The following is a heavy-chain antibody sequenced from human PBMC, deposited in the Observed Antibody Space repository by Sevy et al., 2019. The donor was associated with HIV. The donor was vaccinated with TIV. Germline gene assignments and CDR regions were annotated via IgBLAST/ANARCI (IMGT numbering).Heavy chain of an antibody. V-gene: IGHV3-30*06. Sequence: GGSLRLSCAASGFTFGSYGMHWVRQAPGKGLEWVAYISYDRSDKNYADSVKGRFTISRDNSKNTVFLQLNSLRPEDTAVYYCARVFSSCYFDYWCQGTLVTVSS. CDR2: ISYDRSDK. CDR3: ARVFSSCYFDY. CDR1: GFTFGSYG. J-gene: IGHJ4*02.